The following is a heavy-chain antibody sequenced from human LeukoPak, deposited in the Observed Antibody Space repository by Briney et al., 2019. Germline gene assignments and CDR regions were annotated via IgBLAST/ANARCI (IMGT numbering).Heavy chain of an antibody. D-gene: IGHD1-26*01. J-gene: IGHJ3*02. CDR3: ASSGGSYHVGAFDI. Sequence: SETLSLTCTVSGGSISSYYWSWIRQPPGKGLEWIGYIYYSGSTNYNPSLKSRVTISVDTSKNQFSLKLSSVTASDTAGYYCASSGGSYHVGAFDIWGQGTMGNVSS. CDR2: IYYSGST. V-gene: IGHV4-59*01. CDR1: GGSISSYY.